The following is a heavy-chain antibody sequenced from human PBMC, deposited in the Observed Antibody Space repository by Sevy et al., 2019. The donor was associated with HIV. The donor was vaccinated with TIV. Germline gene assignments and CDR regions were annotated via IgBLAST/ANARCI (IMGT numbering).Heavy chain of an antibody. CDR3: ARGCSSSAYLRGLDV. D-gene: IGHD2-2*01. CDR2: IKKDGSEK. CDR1: GFTFSSYW. V-gene: IGHV3-7*03. J-gene: IGHJ6*02. Sequence: GGSLRLSCGGSGFTFSSYWMSWVRQAPGKGLEWVANIKKDGSEKYYVDSVKGRFTISRDNAKKSLYLQMNSLRTEDTAVYYCARGCSSSAYLRGLDVWGQGTTVTVSS.